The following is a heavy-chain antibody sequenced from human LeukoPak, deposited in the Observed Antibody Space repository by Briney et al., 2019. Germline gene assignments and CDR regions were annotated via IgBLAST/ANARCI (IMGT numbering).Heavy chain of an antibody. D-gene: IGHD6-13*01. J-gene: IGHJ6*02. V-gene: IGHV3-21*01. Sequence: AGGSLRLSCAASGFTFSDYAMDWVRQAPGKGLEWISAISGSSAYIYYADSVKGRFTISRDNAKSSVSLQMNSLRDDDTAVYYCASIFRSQLVDYYALDVWGQGTTVSVSS. CDR2: ISGSSAYI. CDR1: GFTFSDYA. CDR3: ASIFRSQLVDYYALDV.